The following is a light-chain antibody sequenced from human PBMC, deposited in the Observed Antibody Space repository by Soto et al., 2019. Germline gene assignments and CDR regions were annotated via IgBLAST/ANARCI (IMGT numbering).Light chain of an antibody. V-gene: IGKV3-11*01. Sequence: EVVLTQSPATLSLSPGERATLSCRASQNVRTFLDWYHQKPGQAPRLLIYGASNRATGIPARFSGSGSGTDFTLTISSLEPEDFAVYYCQQRSNWPITFGQGTQLEIK. CDR1: QNVRTF. J-gene: IGKJ5*01. CDR2: GAS. CDR3: QQRSNWPIT.